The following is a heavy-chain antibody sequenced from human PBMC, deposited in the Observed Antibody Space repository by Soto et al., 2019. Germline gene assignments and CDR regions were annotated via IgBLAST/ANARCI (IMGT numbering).Heavy chain of an antibody. CDR3: ARDLGNYSGGMDV. V-gene: IGHV1-2*04. J-gene: IGHJ6*02. D-gene: IGHD3-22*01. CDR1: GYTFTGSN. Sequence: QVQLVQSGAEVKKPGASVKSSCKVPGYTFTGSNMTWVRQAPDQGLEWMGWINLNSGGTNYAQKFQGWVTMTRDTSISTAYMELSRLRSDDTAVYYCARDLGNYSGGMDVWGQGTTVTVSS. CDR2: INLNSGGT.